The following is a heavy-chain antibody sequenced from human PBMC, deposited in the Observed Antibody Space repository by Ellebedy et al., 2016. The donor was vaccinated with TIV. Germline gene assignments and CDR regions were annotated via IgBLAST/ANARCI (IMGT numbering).Heavy chain of an antibody. V-gene: IGHV4-39*07. CDR1: GGSISSSSYY. J-gene: IGHJ5*02. Sequence: SETLSLXXTVSGGSISSSSYYWGWIRQPPGKGLVWIGEINHSGSTTYNPSLKSRVTISVDTSKNQFSLKLSSVTAADTAVYYCAMEGGYCSGGSCYAPWGQGTLVTVSS. CDR3: AMEGGYCSGGSCYAP. CDR2: INHSGST. D-gene: IGHD2-15*01.